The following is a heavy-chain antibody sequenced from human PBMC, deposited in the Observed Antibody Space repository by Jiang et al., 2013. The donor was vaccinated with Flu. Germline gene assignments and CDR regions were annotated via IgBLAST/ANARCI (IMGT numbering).Heavy chain of an antibody. CDR2: IYPGDSDT. Sequence: GAEVKKPGESLKISCKGSGYSFTSYWIGWVRQMPGKGLEWMGIIYPGDSDTRYSPSFQGQVTISADKSISTAYLQWSSLKASDTAMYYCARHRIGDTAMVRLGGNYYYYYGMDVWGQGTTVTVSS. J-gene: IGHJ6*02. CDR1: GYSFTSYW. V-gene: IGHV5-51*01. CDR3: ARHRIGDTAMVRLGGNYYYYYGMDV. D-gene: IGHD5-18*01.